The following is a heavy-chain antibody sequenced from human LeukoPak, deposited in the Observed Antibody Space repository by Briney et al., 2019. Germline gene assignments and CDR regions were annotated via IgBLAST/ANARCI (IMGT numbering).Heavy chain of an antibody. J-gene: IGHJ6*03. Sequence: PSETLSLACTVSGGSIGSSSYYWGWIRQPPGKGLEWIGSIYYSGSTYYNPSLKSRVTISVDTSKNQSSLKLSSVTAADTAVYYCARPNYYYYYMDVWGKGTTVTVSS. CDR3: ARPNYYYYYMDV. CDR2: IYYSGST. V-gene: IGHV4-39*01. CDR1: GGSIGSSSYY.